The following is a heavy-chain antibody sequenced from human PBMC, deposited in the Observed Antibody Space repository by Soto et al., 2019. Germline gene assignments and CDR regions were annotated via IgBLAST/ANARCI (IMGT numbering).Heavy chain of an antibody. CDR2: IIPIFGTA. CDR1: GGTFSSYA. CDR3: ARAGFEGFTIRRDYYFDY. J-gene: IGHJ4*02. D-gene: IGHD3-3*01. Sequence: QVQLVQSGAEVKKPGSSMKVSCKASGGTFSSYAISWVRQAPGQGLEWMGGIIPIFGTANYAQKFQGRVTITADESTSTAYMELSSLRSEDTAVYYCARAGFEGFTIRRDYYFDYWGQGTLVTVSS. V-gene: IGHV1-69*01.